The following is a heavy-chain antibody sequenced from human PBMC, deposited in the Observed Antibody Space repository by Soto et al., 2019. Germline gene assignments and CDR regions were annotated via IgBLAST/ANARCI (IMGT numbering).Heavy chain of an antibody. Sequence: PSQTLSLTCAISGDSVSSNSAAWNWIRQSPSRGLEWLGRTYYRSKWYNDYAVSVKSRITINPDTSKNQFSLQLNSVTPEDTAVYYCARDYDFWSGYVLGYWFDPWGQGTLVTVSS. CDR3: ARDYDFWSGYVLGYWFDP. D-gene: IGHD3-3*01. CDR1: GDSVSSNSAA. CDR2: TYYRSKWYN. J-gene: IGHJ5*02. V-gene: IGHV6-1*01.